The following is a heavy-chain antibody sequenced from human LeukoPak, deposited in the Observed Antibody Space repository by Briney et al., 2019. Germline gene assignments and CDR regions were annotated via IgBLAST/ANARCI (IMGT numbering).Heavy chain of an antibody. CDR1: GGSISSSSYS. J-gene: IGHJ4*02. CDR3: ARRLRTFYYFDY. CDR2: IYYSGST. V-gene: IGHV4-39*01. D-gene: IGHD4-17*01. Sequence: SETLSLTCTVSGGSISSSSYSWGWIRQPPGKGLEWIGSIYYSGSTYYNPSLKSRVTISVDTSKNQFSLKLSSVTAADTAVYYCARRLRTFYYFDYWGQGTLVTVSS.